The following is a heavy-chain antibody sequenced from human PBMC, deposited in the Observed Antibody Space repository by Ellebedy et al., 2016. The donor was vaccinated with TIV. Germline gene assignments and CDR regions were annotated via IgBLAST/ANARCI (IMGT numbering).Heavy chain of an antibody. CDR3: ARELPGATSGFDY. CDR2: INVYNGGT. Sequence: ASVKVSCKASGYTFTSYGISWVRQAPGHGLEWMGMINVYNGGTNYAPKFRGRVTMTRDTSMSVVYMELTSLGSDDTALYYCARELPGATSGFDYWGQGTLVTVSS. V-gene: IGHV1-18*04. CDR1: GYTFTSYG. J-gene: IGHJ4*02. D-gene: IGHD1-26*01.